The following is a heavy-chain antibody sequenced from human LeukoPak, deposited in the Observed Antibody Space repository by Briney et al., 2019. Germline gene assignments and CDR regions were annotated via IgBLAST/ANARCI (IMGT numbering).Heavy chain of an antibody. CDR1: GYSISSGYY. CDR3: ARGVIATGGNDFDY. Sequence: PSETLSLTCTVSGYSISSGYYWGWTRQPPGKGLEWIGSIYHSGSTYYNPSLKSRVTISVDTSKNQFSLKLGSVTAADTAVYYCARGVIATGGNDFDYWGQGTLVTVSS. CDR2: IYHSGST. V-gene: IGHV4-38-2*02. J-gene: IGHJ4*02. D-gene: IGHD6-13*01.